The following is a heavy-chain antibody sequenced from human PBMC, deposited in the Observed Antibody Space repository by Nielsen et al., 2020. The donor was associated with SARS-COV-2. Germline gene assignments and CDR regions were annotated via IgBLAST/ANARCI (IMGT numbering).Heavy chain of an antibody. J-gene: IGHJ4*02. CDR2: ISSSSSYT. D-gene: IGHD2-2*02. CDR1: GFTFSAYY. CDR3: ARRGSYCSSTSCYRGDYFDY. V-gene: IGHV3-11*06. Sequence: GESLKISCAASGFTFSAYYMSWIRQAPGKGLEWVSYISSSSSYTNYADSVKGRFTISRDNAKNSLYLQMNSLRAEDTAVYYCARRGSYCSSTSCYRGDYFDYWGQGTLVTVSS.